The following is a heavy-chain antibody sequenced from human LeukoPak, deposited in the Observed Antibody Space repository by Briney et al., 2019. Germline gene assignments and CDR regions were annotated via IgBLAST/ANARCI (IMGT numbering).Heavy chain of an antibody. V-gene: IGHV3-23*01. CDR1: GFTFSSYA. J-gene: IGHJ4*02. Sequence: PGGSLRLSCAASGFTFSSYAMSWVRQAPGKGLEWVSAISGSGGSTYYADSVKGRSTISRDNSKNTLYLQMNSLRAEDTAVYYCAKALKSSSSPGPVDYWGQGTLVTVSS. CDR2: ISGSGGST. D-gene: IGHD6-6*01. CDR3: AKALKSSSSPGPVDY.